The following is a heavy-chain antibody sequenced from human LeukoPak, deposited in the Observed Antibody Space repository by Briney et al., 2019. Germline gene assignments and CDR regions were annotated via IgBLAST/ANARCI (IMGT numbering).Heavy chain of an antibody. V-gene: IGHV1-69*13. D-gene: IGHD4-17*01. Sequence: ASVKVSCKASGYTFTSYGISWVRQAPGQGLEWMGGIIPIFGTANYAQKFQGRVTITADESTSTAYMELSSLRSEDTAVYYCARASYGDYDTGYFQHWGQGTLVTVSS. CDR2: IIPIFGTA. CDR3: ARASYGDYDTGYFQH. J-gene: IGHJ1*01. CDR1: GYTFTSYG.